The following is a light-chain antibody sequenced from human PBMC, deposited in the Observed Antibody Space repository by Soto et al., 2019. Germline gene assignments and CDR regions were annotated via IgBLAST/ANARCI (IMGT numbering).Light chain of an antibody. CDR2: GVS. CDR3: HQYGNSPLT. CDR1: QSVRSDY. Sequence: GDRATLSCRASQSVRSDYFAWYQQQPGQPPRVILFGVSTRATAIPARFSGSGSGTDFTLTIIRLEPDDFGLYYCHQYGNSPLTFGGGTKLDIK. J-gene: IGKJ4*01. V-gene: IGKV3-20*01.